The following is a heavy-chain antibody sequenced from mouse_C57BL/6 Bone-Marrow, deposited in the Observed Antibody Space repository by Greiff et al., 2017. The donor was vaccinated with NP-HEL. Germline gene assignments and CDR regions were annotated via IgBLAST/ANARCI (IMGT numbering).Heavy chain of an antibody. J-gene: IGHJ2*01. Sequence: VQLQQSGAELARPGASVKLSCKASGYTFTSYGISWVKQRTGQGLEWIGEIYPRSGNTYYNEKFKGKATLTADKSSSTAYMELRSLTSEDSAVYFCARRATEHFDYWGQGTTLTVSS. CDR2: IYPRSGNT. V-gene: IGHV1-81*01. CDR3: ARRATEHFDY. CDR1: GYTFTSYG. D-gene: IGHD3-1*01.